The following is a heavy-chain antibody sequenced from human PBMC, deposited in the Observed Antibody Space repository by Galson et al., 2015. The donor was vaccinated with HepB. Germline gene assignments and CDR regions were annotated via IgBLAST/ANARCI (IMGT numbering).Heavy chain of an antibody. CDR2: IKQDGSEK. D-gene: IGHD3-16*01. CDR3: ARAGGKAAPINY. V-gene: IGHV3-7*03. Sequence: SLRLSCAASGFAFSRYWMSWVRQAPGKGLEWVANIKQDGSEKYYVDSVKGRFTISRDNAKNSLYLQMNSLRAEDTAVYYCARAGGKAAPINYWGQGTLVTVSS. J-gene: IGHJ4*02. CDR1: GFAFSRYW.